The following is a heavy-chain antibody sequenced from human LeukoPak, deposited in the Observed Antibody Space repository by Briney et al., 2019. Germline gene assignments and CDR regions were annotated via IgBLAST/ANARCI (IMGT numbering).Heavy chain of an antibody. V-gene: IGHV1-69*13. CDR1: GGTFSSYA. D-gene: IGHD3-22*01. Sequence: SVKVSCKASGGTFSSYAISWVRQAPGQGLEWMGGIIPIFGTANYAQKFQGRVTITADESTSTAYMELSSLRSEDTAVYYCARDVNSGYYTLKASDAFDIWGQGTMVTVSS. CDR3: ARDVNSGYYTLKASDAFDI. J-gene: IGHJ3*02. CDR2: IIPIFGTA.